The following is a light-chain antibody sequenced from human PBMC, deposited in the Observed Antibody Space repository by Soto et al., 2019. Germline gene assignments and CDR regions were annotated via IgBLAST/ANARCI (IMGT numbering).Light chain of an antibody. V-gene: IGKV3-15*01. CDR2: GAS. CDR1: EATSTY. J-gene: IGKJ1*01. Sequence: EIVMTQSPATLSASPGDKATLSCRASEATSTYLAWYQQKPGQPPRLLIFGASSRATGVSARFSGSRSGTEFTLTIASLQSEDVAVYYCQQYNRWPRTFGQGTKVDI. CDR3: QQYNRWPRT.